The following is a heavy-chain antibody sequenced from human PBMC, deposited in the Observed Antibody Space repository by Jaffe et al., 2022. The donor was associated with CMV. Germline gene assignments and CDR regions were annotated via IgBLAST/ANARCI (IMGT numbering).Heavy chain of an antibody. CDR3: ARDYDCGGDCYSDY. CDR2: IYSGGST. Sequence: EVQLVESGGGLIQPGGSLRLSCAASGFTVSSNYMSWVRQAPGKGLEWVSVIYSGGSTYYADSVKGRFTISRDNSKNTLYLQMNSLRAEDTAVYYCARDYDCGGDCYSDYWGQGTLVTVSS. D-gene: IGHD2-21*02. CDR1: GFTVSSNY. J-gene: IGHJ4*02. V-gene: IGHV3-53*01.